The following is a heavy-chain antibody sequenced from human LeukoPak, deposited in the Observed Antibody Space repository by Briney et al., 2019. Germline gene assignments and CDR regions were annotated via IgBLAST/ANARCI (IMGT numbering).Heavy chain of an antibody. CDR3: ARGPSSWDGAFDI. CDR2: INHSGST. V-gene: IGHV4-34*01. D-gene: IGHD6-13*01. J-gene: IGHJ3*02. CDR1: GGSFSGYY. Sequence: SETLSLTCAVYGGSFSGYYWSWIRRPPGKGLEWIGEINHSGSTNYNPSLKSRVTISVDTSKNQFSLKLSSVTAADTAVYYCARGPSSWDGAFDIWGQGTMVTVSS.